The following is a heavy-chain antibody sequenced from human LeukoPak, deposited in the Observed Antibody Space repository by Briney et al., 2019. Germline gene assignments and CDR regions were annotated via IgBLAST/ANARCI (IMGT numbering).Heavy chain of an antibody. V-gene: IGHV3-72*01. CDR1: GFTFSDHY. CDR3: ARGFRSFDS. J-gene: IGHJ4*02. CDR2: TRNKANGYTT. D-gene: IGHD1-14*01. Sequence: GGSLRLSCAVSGFTFSDHYMDWVRQAPGKGLEWVGRTRNKANGYTTICAASGKGRFTVSRDESKNSLYLQMNSLRTEDTAVYYCARGFRSFDSWGQGTLVTVSS.